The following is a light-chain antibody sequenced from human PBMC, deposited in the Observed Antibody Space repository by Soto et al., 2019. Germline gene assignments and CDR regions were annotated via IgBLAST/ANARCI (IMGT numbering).Light chain of an antibody. J-gene: IGLJ7*01. V-gene: IGLV2-8*01. CDR2: EVN. CDR1: NSDIGAYNY. CDR3: TSYGGRDNLM. Sequence: QSALTQPPSASGSPGQSVTISCTGTNSDIGAYNYVSWFQQHPGEAPKLIISEVNKRPSGVPDRFSGSKSGNTASLTVSGLQAEDEADYYCTSYGGRDNLMFGGGTQLTVL.